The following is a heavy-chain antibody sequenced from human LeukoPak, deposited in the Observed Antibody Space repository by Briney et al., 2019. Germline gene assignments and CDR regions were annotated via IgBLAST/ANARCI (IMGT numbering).Heavy chain of an antibody. CDR3: ARAGAEGNPHYYYYGMDV. CDR1: GFTFSSYW. CDR2: IKQDGSEK. V-gene: IGHV3-7*03. J-gene: IGHJ6*02. D-gene: IGHD2/OR15-2a*01. Sequence: PGGSLRLSCAASGFTFSSYWMSWVRQAPGKGLEWVANIKQDGSEKYYVDSVKGRFTISRDDAKNSLYLQMNSLRAEDTAVYYCARAGAEGNPHYYYYGMDVWGQGITVTVSS.